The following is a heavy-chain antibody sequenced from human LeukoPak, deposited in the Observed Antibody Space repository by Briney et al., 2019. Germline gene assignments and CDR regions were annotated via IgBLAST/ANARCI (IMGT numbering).Heavy chain of an antibody. J-gene: IGHJ6*02. D-gene: IGHD3-10*01. CDR1: GVSISSYY. Sequence: SETLSLTCTVSGVSISSYYWSWIRQPPGKGLEWIGYIYYSGSTNYNPSLKSRVTISVDTSKNQFSLKLSSVTAADTAVYYCARRFTMVRGIINYYGMDVWGQGTTVTVSS. V-gene: IGHV4-59*08. CDR2: IYYSGST. CDR3: ARRFTMVRGIINYYGMDV.